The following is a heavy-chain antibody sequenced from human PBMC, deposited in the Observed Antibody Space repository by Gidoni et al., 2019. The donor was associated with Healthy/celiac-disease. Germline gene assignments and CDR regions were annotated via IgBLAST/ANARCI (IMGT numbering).Heavy chain of an antibody. CDR2: ISAYNGNT. V-gene: IGHV1-18*04. CDR3: ARGVEPYYDFWSGYYKGSTGSMDV. J-gene: IGHJ6*02. Sequence: QVQLVQSGAEVKKPGASVKVSCTASGYTFTSYGISWVRQAPGQGLEWMGWISAYNGNTNYAQKLQGRVTMTTDTSTSTAYMELRSLRSDDTAVYYCARGVEPYYDFWSGYYKGSTGSMDVWGQGTTVTVSS. CDR1: GYTFTSYG. D-gene: IGHD3-3*01.